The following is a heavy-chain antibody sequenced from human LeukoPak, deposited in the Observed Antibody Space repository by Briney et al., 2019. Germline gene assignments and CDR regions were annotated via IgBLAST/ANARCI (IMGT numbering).Heavy chain of an antibody. Sequence: GGSLRLSCAASGFTVSSNYMGWVRQAPGEGLEWVSIVNTGGGTYYADSVKGRFTISRDYSKNTLYLQMNSLRAEDTAVYYCARGPDIIPDFWGQGTLVTVSS. CDR2: VNTGGGT. V-gene: IGHV3-66*01. D-gene: IGHD3-3*01. J-gene: IGHJ4*02. CDR3: ARGPDIIPDF. CDR1: GFTVSSNY.